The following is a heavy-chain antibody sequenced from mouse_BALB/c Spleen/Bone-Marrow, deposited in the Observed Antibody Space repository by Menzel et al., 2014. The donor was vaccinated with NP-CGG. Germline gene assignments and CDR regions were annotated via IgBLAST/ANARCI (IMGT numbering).Heavy chain of an antibody. V-gene: IGHV1S81*02. CDR1: GYTFTSYW. CDR2: INPSNGRT. Sequence: QLQQSGAELVKPGASVKLSCKASGYTFTSYWMHWVKQRPGQGLEWIGEINPSNGRTNYNEKFKSKATLTADKSSSTAYMQHSSLTSDDSAVYYCAYDYDPSYAMDYWGQGSSVTVSS. D-gene: IGHD2-4*01. CDR3: AYDYDPSYAMDY. J-gene: IGHJ4*01.